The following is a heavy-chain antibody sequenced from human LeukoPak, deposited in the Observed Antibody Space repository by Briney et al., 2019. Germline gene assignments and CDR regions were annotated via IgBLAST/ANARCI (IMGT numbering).Heavy chain of an antibody. Sequence: GGSLRLSCAASGFTLSSNYMSWVRQAPGKGLEWVAVIFSGGSTYYADSVKGRFTISRDSSKNTLYLQMNSLMAEDTAVYYCAGIRIAAVAYYVDYWGQGTLVTVSS. CDR1: GFTLSSNY. CDR3: AGIRIAAVAYYVDY. J-gene: IGHJ4*02. V-gene: IGHV3-53*01. D-gene: IGHD6-13*01. CDR2: IFSGGST.